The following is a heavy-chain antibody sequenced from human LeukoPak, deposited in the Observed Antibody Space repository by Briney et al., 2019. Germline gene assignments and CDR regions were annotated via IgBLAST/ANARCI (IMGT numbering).Heavy chain of an antibody. CDR2: IYYGGNS. CDR1: GGSISTSNYY. Sequence: SETLSLTCTVSGGSISTSNYYWGWIRQPPGKGLEWIGSIYYGGNSYYNPSLKSRVTIPVDTSKNQFSLKLTSVTAADTAVYYCARGRVTLDYWGQGTLVTVSS. D-gene: IGHD4-23*01. CDR3: ARGRVTLDY. V-gene: IGHV4-39*01. J-gene: IGHJ4*02.